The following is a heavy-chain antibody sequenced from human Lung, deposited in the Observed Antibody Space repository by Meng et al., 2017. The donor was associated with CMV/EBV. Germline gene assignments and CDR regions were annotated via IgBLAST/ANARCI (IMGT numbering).Heavy chain of an antibody. D-gene: IGHD2-2*01. Sequence: TFFTCAWIWAPQAPGQGLVGIGIFDTSTGSPTYPQDFAGLFVISSDIAVSTTYLHISSLTADDTAIYFCARTYHYCCSNHHYLDYWGQGTLVTVSS. CDR2: FDTSTGSP. CDR1: TFFTCA. V-gene: IGHV7-4-1*02. J-gene: IGHJ4*02. CDR3: ARTYHYCCSNHHYLDY.